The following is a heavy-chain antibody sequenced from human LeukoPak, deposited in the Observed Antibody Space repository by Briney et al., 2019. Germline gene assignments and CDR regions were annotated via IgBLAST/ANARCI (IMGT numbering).Heavy chain of an antibody. CDR3: ARVRSGGSCPDY. D-gene: IGHD2-15*01. J-gene: IGHJ4*02. CDR1: GFTFSSYG. CDR2: IRYDGSNK. Sequence: PGGSLRLSCAASGFTFSSYGMHWVRQAPGKGLEWVAFIRYDGSNKYYADSVKGRFTISRENAKNSLYLQMNSLRAGDTAVHYCARVRSGGSCPDYWGQGTLVTVSS. V-gene: IGHV3-30*02.